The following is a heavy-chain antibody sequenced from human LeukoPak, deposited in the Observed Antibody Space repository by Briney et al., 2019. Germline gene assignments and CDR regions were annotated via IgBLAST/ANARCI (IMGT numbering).Heavy chain of an antibody. J-gene: IGHJ4*02. V-gene: IGHV4-59*01. CDR1: GGSFSGYY. CDR2: IYYSGST. Sequence: PSETLSLTCAVYGGSFSGYYWSWIRQPPGKGLEWIGYIYYSGSTNYNPSLKSRVTISVDTSKNQFSLKLSSVTAADTAVYYCARDSEMEGGFDYWGQGTLVTVSS. CDR3: ARDSEMEGGFDY. D-gene: IGHD5-24*01.